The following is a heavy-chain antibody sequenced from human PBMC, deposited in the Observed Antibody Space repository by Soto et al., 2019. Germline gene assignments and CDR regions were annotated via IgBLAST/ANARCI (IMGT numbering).Heavy chain of an antibody. J-gene: IGHJ3*02. V-gene: IGHV1-69*02. CDR1: GGTFSSYT. CDR2: IIPILGIA. D-gene: IGHD2-21*02. CDR3: ARVAVTYAFDI. Sequence: GASVKVSCKASGGTFSSYTISWVRQAPGQGLEWMGRIIPILGIANYAQKFQGRVTIAADKSTSTAYMELGSLRSEDTAVYYCARVAVTYAFDIWGQGTMVTVSS.